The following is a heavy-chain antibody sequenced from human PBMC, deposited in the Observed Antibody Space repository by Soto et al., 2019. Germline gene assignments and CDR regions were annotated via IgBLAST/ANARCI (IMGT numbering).Heavy chain of an antibody. CDR3: AKGSHYNILTAYHAFDY. CDR2: ISGGGGGT. V-gene: IGHV3-23*01. CDR1: GFTFNSYA. D-gene: IGHD3-9*01. J-gene: IGHJ4*02. Sequence: GGSLRLSCAASGFTFNSYAMNWVRQAPGKGLEWVSSISGGGGGTYYADSVKGRLTISRDNSKNTLYLQMNSLRAEDTALYYCAKGSHYNILTAYHAFDYWGPGT.